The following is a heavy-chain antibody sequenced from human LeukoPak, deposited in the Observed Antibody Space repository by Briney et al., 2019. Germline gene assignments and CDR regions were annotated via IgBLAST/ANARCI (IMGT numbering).Heavy chain of an antibody. D-gene: IGHD1-26*01. CDR2: ISGSGIST. CDR3: AKVQYSGSYFMIDY. Sequence: GGSLRLSCAASGFTFSFYAMSWVRQAPGKGLEWVPTISGSGISTYYADSVKGRFTISRDNSKNTLYLQMNSLRAEDTAIYYCAKVQYSGSYFMIDYWGQGTLVTVSS. CDR1: GFTFSFYA. J-gene: IGHJ4*02. V-gene: IGHV3-23*01.